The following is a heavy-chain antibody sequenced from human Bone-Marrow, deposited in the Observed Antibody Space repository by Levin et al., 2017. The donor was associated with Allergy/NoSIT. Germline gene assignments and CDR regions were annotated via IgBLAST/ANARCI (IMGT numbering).Heavy chain of an antibody. D-gene: IGHD4/OR15-4a*01. CDR2: ISHNGAAA. CDR1: GFTSTSGSTFSRYA. Sequence: GGSLRLSCTTSGFTSTSGSTFSRYAMHWVRQGPGKRLEYVAAISHNGAAAYYADSVKDRFIISRHNSKNTLYFQLGSLRPDDTGVYYCARCDDGGCYFEYWGQGTLVTVSS. CDR3: ARCDDGGCYFEY. V-gene: IGHV3-64*02. J-gene: IGHJ4*02.